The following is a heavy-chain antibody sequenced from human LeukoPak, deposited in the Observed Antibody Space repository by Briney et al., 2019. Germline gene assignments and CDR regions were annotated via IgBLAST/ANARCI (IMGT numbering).Heavy chain of an antibody. Sequence: GGSLRLSCAASGFTFSNAWMSWVRQAPGKGLEWVANIKQEGSEKYYVDSVKGRFTISKDNGKISLYLEMTSLRAEDTAVYYCASGYYDSSGLPRNCFDPWGQGTLVTVSS. CDR2: IKQEGSEK. CDR3: ASGYYDSSGLPRNCFDP. D-gene: IGHD3-22*01. V-gene: IGHV3-7*01. J-gene: IGHJ5*02. CDR1: GFTFSNAW.